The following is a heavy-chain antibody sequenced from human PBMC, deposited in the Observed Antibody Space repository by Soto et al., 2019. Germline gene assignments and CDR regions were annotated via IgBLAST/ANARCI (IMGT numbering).Heavy chain of an antibody. D-gene: IGHD6-13*01. V-gene: IGHV5-51*01. CDR3: ARSPRSRPYFDF. CDR2: IYPGDHET. J-gene: IGHJ4*02. Sequence: EXLKISCQCSGYXFSNFLVGWVRQLPGQGLEWMGIIYPGDHETRYSPSFLGKVTISAETSINTAYLQWSSLEASDSAFYFCARSPRSRPYFDFWGQGALVTVSS. CDR1: GYXFSNFL.